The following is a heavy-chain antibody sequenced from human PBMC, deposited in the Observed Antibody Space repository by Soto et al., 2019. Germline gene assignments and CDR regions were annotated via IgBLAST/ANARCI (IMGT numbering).Heavy chain of an antibody. D-gene: IGHD2-2*01. V-gene: IGHV4-39*01. CDR1: GCSISSSSYY. CDR3: ARLSFSTSVNYGMDV. CDR2: IYYSGST. J-gene: IGHJ6*02. Sequence: PSETLSLTCTVSGCSISSSSYYWGWIRQPPGKGLEWIGSIYYSGSTYYNPSLKSRVTISVDTSKNQFSLKLSSVTAADTAVYYCARLSFSTSVNYGMDVWGQGTTVTVSS.